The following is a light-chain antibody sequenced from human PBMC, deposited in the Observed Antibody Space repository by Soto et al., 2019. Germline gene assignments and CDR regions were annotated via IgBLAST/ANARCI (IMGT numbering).Light chain of an antibody. J-gene: IGKJ4*01. Sequence: DIEMIQSPDSLAVSLGERATINCNSNHSVLHTSNNKNYLLCYQQRPRQPPNLLIYWAATRESGVAARFSGSGSGTDFSLTITNLQAEDVAVYYCQQSYSSPLTFGGGTRVEI. CDR1: HSVLHTSNNKNY. CDR3: QQSYSSPLT. V-gene: IGKV4-1*01. CDR2: WAA.